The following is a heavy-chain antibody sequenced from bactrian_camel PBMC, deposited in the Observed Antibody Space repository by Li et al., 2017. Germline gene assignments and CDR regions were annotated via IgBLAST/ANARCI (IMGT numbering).Heavy chain of an antibody. J-gene: IGHJ6*01. CDR1: GFTFGVSD. D-gene: IGHD6*01. CDR3: AKDPGYAGNWYRSLGY. Sequence: VQLVESGGGSVQTGGSLRLSCATSGFTFGVSDMSWVRQAPGKGLEWVSVLHISGTTYYADSVKGRFTISRDNAKNTVYLQLNSLQTEDTAMYYCAKDPGYAGNWYRSLGYWGLGTQVTVS. CDR2: LHISGTT. V-gene: IGHV3S40*01.